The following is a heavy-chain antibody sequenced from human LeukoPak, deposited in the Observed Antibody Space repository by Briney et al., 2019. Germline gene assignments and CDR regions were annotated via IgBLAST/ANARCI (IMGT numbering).Heavy chain of an antibody. D-gene: IGHD6-13*01. V-gene: IGHV3-9*01. J-gene: IGHJ4*02. Sequence: GGSLRLSCAASGFTFDEYAMHWVRQAPGKGLEWVAGISWNSGSIGYADSVQGRFTISRDTSRDSLYLQMNILRAEDTAFYYCAKGAGSNWYYFDYWGQGTLVTVSS. CDR3: AKGAGSNWYYFDY. CDR2: ISWNSGSI. CDR1: GFTFDEYA.